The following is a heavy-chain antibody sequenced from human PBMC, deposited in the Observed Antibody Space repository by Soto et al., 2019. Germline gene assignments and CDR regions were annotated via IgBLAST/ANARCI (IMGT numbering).Heavy chain of an antibody. Sequence: QVQLVESGGGVVQPGRSLRLCCAASGFTFSSYGMHWVRQAPGKGLEWVAVISYDGSNKYYADSVKGRFTISRDNSKNTLYLQMNSLRAEDTAVYNCAKDSGWFTAEYFQHWGQGTLVTVSS. CDR2: ISYDGSNK. V-gene: IGHV3-30*18. J-gene: IGHJ1*01. CDR3: AKDSGWFTAEYFQH. CDR1: GFTFSSYG. D-gene: IGHD2-15*01.